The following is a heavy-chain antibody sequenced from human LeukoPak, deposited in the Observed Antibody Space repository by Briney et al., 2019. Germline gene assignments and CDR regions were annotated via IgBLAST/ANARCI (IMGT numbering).Heavy chain of an antibody. D-gene: IGHD3-10*01. V-gene: IGHV5-51*01. CDR2: IYPGDSDT. Sequence: GESLKISCEGSGYTFTSYWIAWVRQVPGKGLEWMGIIYPGDSDTRYNPSFQDQVTISADKSISTAYLQWSSLKASDTAMYYCARQRFTMRAYAGNWFDPWGQGTLVTVSS. CDR1: GYTFTSYW. J-gene: IGHJ5*02. CDR3: ARQRFTMRAYAGNWFDP.